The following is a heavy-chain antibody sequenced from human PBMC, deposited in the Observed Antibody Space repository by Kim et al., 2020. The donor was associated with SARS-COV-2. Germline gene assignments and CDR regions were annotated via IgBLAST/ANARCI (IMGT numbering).Heavy chain of an antibody. D-gene: IGHD6-6*01. CDR2: ISGSGGST. V-gene: IGHV3-23*01. Sequence: GGSLRLSCAASGFTFSSYAMSWVRQAPGKGLEWVSAISGSGGSTYYADSVKGRFTISRDNSKNTLYLQMNSLRAEDTAVYYCAKRGQYSSSGGSYFDYWGQGTLVTVSS. CDR1: GFTFSSYA. CDR3: AKRGQYSSSGGSYFDY. J-gene: IGHJ4*02.